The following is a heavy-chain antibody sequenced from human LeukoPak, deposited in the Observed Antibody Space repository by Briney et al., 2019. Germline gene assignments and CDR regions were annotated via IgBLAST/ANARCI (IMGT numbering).Heavy chain of an antibody. D-gene: IGHD6-13*01. CDR3: ARSPAAGTIELDY. CDR1: GFTFSNYD. J-gene: IGHJ4*02. Sequence: GGSLRLSCAASGFTFSNYDMHWVRHATGKGLEWVSGIGVPGDTFYPDFVKGRFTISRENAKNSLYLQMHSLRAGDTAVYYCARSPAAGTIELDYWGQGTLVTVSS. V-gene: IGHV3-13*01. CDR2: IGVPGDT.